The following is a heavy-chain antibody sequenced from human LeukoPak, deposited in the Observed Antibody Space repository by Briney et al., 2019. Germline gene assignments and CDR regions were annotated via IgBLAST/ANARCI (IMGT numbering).Heavy chain of an antibody. D-gene: IGHD5-12*01. V-gene: IGHV1-2*06. CDR3: SRGDIRL. Sequence: GASVTVSYKASGYTFTHYSEHWLRQAPGPGLEWMGRIDPNSGGTNRAQKCRGRVTMTRDTSISTAYMELSRLRSDDTALYFCSRGDIRLWGQGTLVTVSS. J-gene: IGHJ4*02. CDR1: GYTFTHYS. CDR2: IDPNSGGT.